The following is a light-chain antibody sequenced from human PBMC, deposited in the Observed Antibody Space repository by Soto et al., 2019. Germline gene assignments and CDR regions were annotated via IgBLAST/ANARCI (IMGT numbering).Light chain of an antibody. CDR1: PSISGW. Sequence: GDRVTITCRASPSISGWLAWYQQKPGKAPKLLIYDVSSLESGVPSRFSGSGSGTEFTLAISSLQPDDFATYYCPPYNSYPWTFGQGTKVDIK. CDR3: PPYNSYPWT. CDR2: DVS. V-gene: IGKV1-5*01. J-gene: IGKJ1*01.